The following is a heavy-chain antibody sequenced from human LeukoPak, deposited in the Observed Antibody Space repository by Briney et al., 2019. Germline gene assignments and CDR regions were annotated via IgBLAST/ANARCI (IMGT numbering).Heavy chain of an antibody. D-gene: IGHD6-13*01. Sequence: GRSLRPSCAPSGFTFDDYAMHWVRPAPGRGLEWVSGISWNSGSIGYADSVKGRFTISRDNAKNSLYLQMNSLRAEDTALYYCAKASIAAAGTSFDYWGQGTLVTVSS. CDR3: AKASIAAAGTSFDY. CDR2: ISWNSGSI. V-gene: IGHV3-9*01. CDR1: GFTFDDYA. J-gene: IGHJ4*02.